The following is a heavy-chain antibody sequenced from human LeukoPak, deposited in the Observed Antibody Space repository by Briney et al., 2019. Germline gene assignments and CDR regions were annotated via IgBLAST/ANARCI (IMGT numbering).Heavy chain of an antibody. CDR1: GGSISSSSYY. CDR2: IYYSGST. J-gene: IGHJ4*02. Sequence: SETLSLTCTVSGGSISSSSYYWGWIRQPPGKGLEWIGYIYYSGSTYYNPSLKSRVTISVDTSKNQFSLKLSSVTAADTAVYYCARQDLKVFDYWGQGTLVTVSS. CDR3: ARQDLKVFDY. V-gene: IGHV4-31*03.